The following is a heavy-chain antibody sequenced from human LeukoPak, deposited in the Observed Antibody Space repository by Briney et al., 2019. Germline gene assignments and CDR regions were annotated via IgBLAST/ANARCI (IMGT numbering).Heavy chain of an antibody. CDR3: ARFLHGNSLDY. V-gene: IGHV5-51*01. CDR2: VYFDGSDT. D-gene: IGHD1-7*01. CDR1: GDTFSDTY. Sequence: GESLQISCQASGDTFSDTYIAWVRQMAGKGLEWMGIVYFDGSDTRYGPSFQGQVTISVDQSISRAYLQWTSPKTSDTAMYYCARFLHGNSLDYWGQGTLVTVSS. J-gene: IGHJ4*02.